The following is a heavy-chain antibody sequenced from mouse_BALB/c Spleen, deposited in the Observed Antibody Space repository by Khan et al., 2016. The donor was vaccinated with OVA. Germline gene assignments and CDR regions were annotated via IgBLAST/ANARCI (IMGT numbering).Heavy chain of an antibody. V-gene: IGHV14-3*02. CDR2: IDPANGDV. CDR3: LRGAYSGLVAD. D-gene: IGHD2-10*01. J-gene: IGHJ3*01. Sequence: VQLQQPGADFVKPGASVKLSCTASGFNIKDTYMHWINQRPQQGLVWIGRIDPANGDVKYDPKFQDKATIAADASSNTAYLQLSSLTSEDTAVYYCLRGAYSGLVADWGQGTLVTVSA. CDR1: GFNIKDTY.